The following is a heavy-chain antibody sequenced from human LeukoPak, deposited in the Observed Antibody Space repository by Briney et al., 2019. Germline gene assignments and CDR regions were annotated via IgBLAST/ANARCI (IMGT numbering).Heavy chain of an antibody. J-gene: IGHJ6*03. CDR2: IYYSGST. D-gene: IGHD6-13*01. CDR3: AREGIAAAGPSFYYYYSYMDV. CDR1: GGSISSHY. Sequence: PSETLSLTCIVSGGSISSHYXSWIRQPPGKGLEWIGDIYYSGSTNYNPSLKSRVTMSVDTSKNQFSLKLSSVTAADTAVYYCAREGIAAAGPSFYYYYSYMDVWGKGTTVTVSS. V-gene: IGHV4-59*11.